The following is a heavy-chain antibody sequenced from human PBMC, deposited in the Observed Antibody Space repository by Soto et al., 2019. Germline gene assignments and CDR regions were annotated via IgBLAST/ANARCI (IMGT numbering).Heavy chain of an antibody. Sequence: QVQLVQSGAEVKKPGASVKVSCKTSGYTFTSYGISWVRQAPGQRLEWMGWISAYNGNTNYAQKLQGRVTMTTDTSTSTAYMELRSLRSDDPAVYYCAIDRLELLWFGELSAEWFDPWGQGTLVTVSS. V-gene: IGHV1-18*01. CDR3: AIDRLELLWFGELSAEWFDP. CDR2: ISAYNGNT. CDR1: GYTFTSYG. J-gene: IGHJ5*02. D-gene: IGHD3-10*01.